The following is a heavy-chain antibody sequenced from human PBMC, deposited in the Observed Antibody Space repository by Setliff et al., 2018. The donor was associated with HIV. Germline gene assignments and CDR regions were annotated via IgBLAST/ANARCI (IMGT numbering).Heavy chain of an antibody. CDR1: GYSISSGYY. V-gene: IGHV4-38-2*02. CDR3: ARAAAGNTGPFDL. D-gene: IGHD4-17*01. Sequence: PSETLSLTCTVSGYSISSGYYWGWIRQPPGKGLEWIGSLSHSGNTYYNPSLKSRLTISVDTSKNQFSLKLSSVTAADTAVYFCARAAAGNTGPFDLWGQGSPVTVSS. J-gene: IGHJ4*02. CDR2: LSHSGNT.